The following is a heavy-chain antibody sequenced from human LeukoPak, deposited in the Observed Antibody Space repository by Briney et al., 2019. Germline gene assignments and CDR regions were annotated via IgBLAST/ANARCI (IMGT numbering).Heavy chain of an antibody. Sequence: SQTLSLTCVISGDSVSSNSAAWNWNRQSPSRGLEWLGRTYYRSKWHNDYAVSMKSRITINPDTSKNHFSLQLNSVTPGDTAVYYCVREADYFDYWGQGTLVTVSS. J-gene: IGHJ4*02. CDR1: GDSVSSNSAA. CDR3: VREADYFDY. CDR2: TYYRSKWHN. V-gene: IGHV6-1*01.